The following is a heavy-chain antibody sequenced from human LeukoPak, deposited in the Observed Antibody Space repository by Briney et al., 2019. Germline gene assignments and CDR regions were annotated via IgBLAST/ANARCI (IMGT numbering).Heavy chain of an antibody. CDR1: GGSISSGGYS. D-gene: IGHD4-17*01. Sequence: SETLSLTCAVSGGSISSGGYSWSWIRQPPGKGLEWIGYIYHSGSTYYNPSLKSRVTISVDRSKNQFSLKLSSVTAADTAVYYCARYTVTLPRWFDPWGQGTLVAVSS. J-gene: IGHJ5*02. V-gene: IGHV4-30-2*01. CDR2: IYHSGST. CDR3: ARYTVTLPRWFDP.